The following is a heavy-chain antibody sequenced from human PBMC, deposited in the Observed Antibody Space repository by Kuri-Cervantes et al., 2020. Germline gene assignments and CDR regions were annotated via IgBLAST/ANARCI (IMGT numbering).Heavy chain of an antibody. CDR1: GYTFSTYD. J-gene: IGHJ4*02. CDR3: ARVAGGGLLDGTL. CDR2: MNPDSGNT. V-gene: IGHV1-8*02. Sequence: ASVKVSCKASGYTFSTYDINWVRQATGQGLEWMGWMNPDSGNTGYAQKFQGRVTMTRNTSISTAYMEVSSLKSDDTAVYYCARVAGGGLLDGTLWGQGTLVTVSS. D-gene: IGHD2/OR15-2a*01.